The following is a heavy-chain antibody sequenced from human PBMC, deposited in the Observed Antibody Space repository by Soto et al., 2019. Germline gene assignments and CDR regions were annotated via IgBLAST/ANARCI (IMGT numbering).Heavy chain of an antibody. CDR2: IYYSGST. J-gene: IGHJ4*02. V-gene: IGHV4-39*01. Sequence: SETLSLTCTVSGGSISSSSYYWGWIRQPPGKGLEWIGSIYYSGSTYYNPSLKSRVTISVDTSKNQFSLKLSSVTAADTAVYYCARHDQWLGDEYFDYWGQGTLVTVSS. CDR3: ARHDQWLGDEYFDY. CDR1: GGSISSSSYY. D-gene: IGHD6-19*01.